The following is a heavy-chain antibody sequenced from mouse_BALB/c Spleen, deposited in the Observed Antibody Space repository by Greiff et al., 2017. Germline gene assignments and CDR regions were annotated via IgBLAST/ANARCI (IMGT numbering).Heavy chain of an antibody. CDR2: INPSNGRT. D-gene: IGHD2-1*01. Sequence: QVQLQQPGAELVKPGASVKLSCKASGYTFTSYWMHWVKQRPGQGLEWIGEINPSNGRTNYNEKFKSKATLTVDKSSSTAYMQLSSLTSEDSAVYYCASQIYYGYLDDWGQGTTLTVSS. J-gene: IGHJ2*01. V-gene: IGHV1S81*02. CDR1: GYTFTSYW. CDR3: ASQIYYGYLDD.